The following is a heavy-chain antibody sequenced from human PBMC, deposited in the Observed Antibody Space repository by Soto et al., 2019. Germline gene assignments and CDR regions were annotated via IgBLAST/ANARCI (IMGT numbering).Heavy chain of an antibody. V-gene: IGHV4-34*01. D-gene: IGHD3-9*01. CDR2: INHSGST. CDR1: GGSFSGYY. CDR3: ARHSGFDILTAYVS. Sequence: SETLSLTCAVYGGSFSGYYWSWIRQPPGKGLEWIGEINHSGSTNYNPSLKSRVTISVDTSKNQFSLKLSSVTAADTAMYYCARHSGFDILTAYVSWGQGTLVTVSS. J-gene: IGHJ5*02.